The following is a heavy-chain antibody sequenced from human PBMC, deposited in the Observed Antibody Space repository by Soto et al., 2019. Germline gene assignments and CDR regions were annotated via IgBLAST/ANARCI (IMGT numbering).Heavy chain of an antibody. CDR3: ARRSSGWYFDY. CDR2: ISGSGGST. Sequence: EVPLLESGGGLVQPGGSLRLSCAASGFTFSSYAMSWVRQAPGKGLEWVSAISGSGGSTYYADSVKGRFTISRDNSKNTLYLQMNSLRSEDTAVYYCARRSSGWYFDYWGQGTLVTVSS. V-gene: IGHV3-23*01. D-gene: IGHD6-19*01. CDR1: GFTFSSYA. J-gene: IGHJ4*02.